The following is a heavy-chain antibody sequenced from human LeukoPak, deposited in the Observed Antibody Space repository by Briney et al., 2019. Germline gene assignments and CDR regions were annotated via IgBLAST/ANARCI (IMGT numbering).Heavy chain of an antibody. D-gene: IGHD1-14*01. CDR2: INTNTGNP. CDR1: GYTFTSYA. J-gene: IGHJ5*02. Sequence: ASVKVSCKASGYTFTSYAMNWVRQAPGQGLEWMGWINTNTGNPTYAQGFTGRFVFSLDTSVSTAYLQISSLKAEDTAVYYCARDPVPEPSTSWANWFDPWGQGTLVTVSS. V-gene: IGHV7-4-1*02. CDR3: ARDPVPEPSTSWANWFDP.